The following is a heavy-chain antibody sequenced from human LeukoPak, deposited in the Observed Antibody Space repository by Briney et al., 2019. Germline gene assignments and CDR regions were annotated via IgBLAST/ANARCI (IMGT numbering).Heavy chain of an antibody. J-gene: IGHJ4*02. Sequence: GGSLRLSCAASGFTFSSYAMCWVRQAPGKGLEWVSAISGSGGSTYYADSVKGRFTISRDNSKNTLYLQMNSLRAEDTAVYYCAKDPGTAAAGIYYFDYWGQGTLVTVSS. CDR3: AKDPGTAAAGIYYFDY. CDR2: ISGSGGST. CDR1: GFTFSSYA. D-gene: IGHD6-13*01. V-gene: IGHV3-23*01.